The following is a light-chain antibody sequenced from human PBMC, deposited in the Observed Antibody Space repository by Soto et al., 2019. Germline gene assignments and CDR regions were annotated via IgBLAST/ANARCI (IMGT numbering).Light chain of an antibody. Sequence: EVVLTQSPGTLSLSPGGRATLACRASQSVSRRLAWYQQRPGQSPRLLIHGASNRATGIPDRFSGSGSGTDFTLTISRLDPEDFAVYYCQQYGTSLTFGGGTKVDIK. CDR2: GAS. CDR3: QQYGTSLT. CDR1: QSVSRR. V-gene: IGKV3-20*01. J-gene: IGKJ4*01.